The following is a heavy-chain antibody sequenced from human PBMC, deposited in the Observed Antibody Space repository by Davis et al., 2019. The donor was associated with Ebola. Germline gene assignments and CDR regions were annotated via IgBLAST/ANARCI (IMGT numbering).Heavy chain of an antibody. CDR2: ISGSGDSI. CDR1: GFTFSSYA. J-gene: IGHJ6*02. V-gene: IGHV3-23*01. Sequence: GGSLRLSCAASGFTFSSYAMSWVRQAPGKGLEWVSAISGSGDSIYYADSVKGRFTISRDNAKNSLYLQMNSLRAEDTAVYYCARDRLRYFDWLLSTYYYYGMDVWGQGTMVTVSS. D-gene: IGHD3-9*01. CDR3: ARDRLRYFDWLLSTYYYYGMDV.